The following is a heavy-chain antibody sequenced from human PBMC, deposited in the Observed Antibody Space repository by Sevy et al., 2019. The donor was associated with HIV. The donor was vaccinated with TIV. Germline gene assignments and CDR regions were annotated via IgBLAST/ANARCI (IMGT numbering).Heavy chain of an antibody. D-gene: IGHD3-9*01. CDR2: IGYDGSNK. CDR3: ARKYYDILTGYYVLDY. CDR1: GFTFSSYG. Sequence: GGSLRLSCAASGFTFSSYGMHWVRQAPGKGLEWVAGIGYDGSNKYDADSVKGRFTISRDNSENTLYLQMNSLRAEDTAVYYCARKYYDILTGYYVLDYWGQGTLVTVSS. J-gene: IGHJ4*02. V-gene: IGHV3-33*01.